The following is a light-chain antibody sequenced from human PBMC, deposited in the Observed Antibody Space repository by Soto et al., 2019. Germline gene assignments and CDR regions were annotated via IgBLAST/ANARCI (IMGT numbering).Light chain of an antibody. CDR1: QSVSSSY. J-gene: IGKJ1*01. CDR3: QQYGRLPWT. CDR2: DTS. V-gene: IGKV3-20*01. Sequence: EIVLTQSPGTLSLSPGERATLSCRASQSVSSSYLAWYQQQPGQAPRLLLYDTSTRATGIPDRFGGSGSGTDFTLTISRLEPEDFAVYYCQQYGRLPWTFGQGTKVEI.